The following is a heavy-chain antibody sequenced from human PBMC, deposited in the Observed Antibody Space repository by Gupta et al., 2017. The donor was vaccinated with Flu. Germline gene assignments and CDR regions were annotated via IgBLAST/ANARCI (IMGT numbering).Heavy chain of an antibody. CDR2: IIPILGIA. D-gene: IGHD5-18*01. CDR1: GGTFSSYT. CDR3: ARFGYSYGYDFDY. Sequence: QVQLVQSGAEVKKPGSSVKVSCKASGGTFSSYTISWVRQAPGQGLEWMGRIIPILGIANYAQKFQGRVTITADKSTSTAYMELSSLRSEDTAVYYCARFGYSYGYDFDYWGQGTLVTVSS. J-gene: IGHJ4*02. V-gene: IGHV1-69*02.